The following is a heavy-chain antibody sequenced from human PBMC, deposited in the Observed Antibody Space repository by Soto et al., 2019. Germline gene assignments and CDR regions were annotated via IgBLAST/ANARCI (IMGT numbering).Heavy chain of an antibody. CDR2: FDPEDGET. CDR3: ATDGTRRPLRLGELSLPNCFDP. V-gene: IGHV1-24*01. J-gene: IGHJ5*02. Sequence: ASVKVSCKVSGYTLTELSMHWVRQAPGKGLEWMGGFDPEDGETIYAQKFQGRVTMTEDTSTGTAYMELSSLRSEDTAVYYCATDGTRRPLRLGELSLPNCFDPRGQGTLVTVSS. CDR1: GYTLTELS. D-gene: IGHD3-16*02.